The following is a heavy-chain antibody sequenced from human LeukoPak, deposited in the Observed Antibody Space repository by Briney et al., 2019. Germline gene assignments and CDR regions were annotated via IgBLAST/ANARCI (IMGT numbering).Heavy chain of an antibody. CDR1: GFIFSNYG. Sequence: PGRSLRLSCEASGFIFSNYGMYWVRQAPGKGLEWVAVIWHDESSEFYADSVRGRFSISRDNSKNTVYLQMNNLRAEDTALYYCAKDHRGGWSGHFESWGQGTLVTVSS. V-gene: IGHV3-33*06. D-gene: IGHD6-19*01. CDR2: IWHDESSE. CDR3: AKDHRGGWSGHFES. J-gene: IGHJ4*02.